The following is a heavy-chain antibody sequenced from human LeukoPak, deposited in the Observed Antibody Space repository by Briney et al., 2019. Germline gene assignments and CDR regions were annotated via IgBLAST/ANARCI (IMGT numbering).Heavy chain of an antibody. J-gene: IGHJ3*02. CDR2: ITSNGGST. CDR1: GFTFSTSG. D-gene: IGHD2-8*01. Sequence: HPAGCLRLSCVASGFTFSTSGLHWLRQAPGKGLAYVAGITSNGGSTYHANSVKGRFTISRDNSKDTLYLQMGSLRAEDTAVYYCARDTDMVFDIWGQGTEVTVSS. CDR3: ARDTDMVFDI. V-gene: IGHV3-64*01.